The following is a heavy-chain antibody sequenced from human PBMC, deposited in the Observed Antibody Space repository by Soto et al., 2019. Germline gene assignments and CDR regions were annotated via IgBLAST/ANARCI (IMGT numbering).Heavy chain of an antibody. V-gene: IGHV3-48*03. CDR2: ISRSGSTI. CDR3: ARDGRIRRPDWYFDL. Sequence: PGGSLRLSCAASGLTFSSYEMHWVRQAPGKGLEWVSYISRSGSTIYYADSVKGRVTISRDNAKNSLYLQMNSLRAEDTAVYYCARDGRIRRPDWYFDLGGRGTLVTVSS. CDR1: GLTFSSYE. D-gene: IGHD2-15*01. J-gene: IGHJ2*01.